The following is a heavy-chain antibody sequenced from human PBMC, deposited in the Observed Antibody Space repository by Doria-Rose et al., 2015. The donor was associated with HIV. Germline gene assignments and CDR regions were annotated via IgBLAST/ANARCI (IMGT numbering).Heavy chain of an antibody. V-gene: IGHV2-26*01. CDR3: ARIKSSRWYHKYYFDF. CDR2: ILSDDER. CDR1: GVSLSSPGMG. Sequence: QVTLKESGPVLVKPTETLTLTCTVSGVSLSSPGMGVSWIRQPPGKALEWFANILSDDERSYKTSLKSRLTISRGTSNSQVVLTMTDMDPVDTATYYCARIKSSRWYHKYYFDFWGQGTLVIVSA. D-gene: IGHD6-13*01. J-gene: IGHJ4*02.